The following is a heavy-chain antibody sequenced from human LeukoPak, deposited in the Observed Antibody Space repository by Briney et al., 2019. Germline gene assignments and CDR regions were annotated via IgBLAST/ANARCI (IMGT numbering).Heavy chain of an antibody. CDR1: AGSVSSGGNY. D-gene: IGHD4-23*01. V-gene: IGHV4-31*03. Sequence: PSQTLSLTCTVTAGSVSSGGNYWSWIRQHPGKGLEWIGYLYYTGTTYYNPSLKSRVTISVDTSKNQFSLKLSSVTAADTAVYYCASLSGGNRPTEYFQHWGQGTLVTVSS. J-gene: IGHJ1*01. CDR3: ASLSGGNRPTEYFQH. CDR2: LYYTGTT.